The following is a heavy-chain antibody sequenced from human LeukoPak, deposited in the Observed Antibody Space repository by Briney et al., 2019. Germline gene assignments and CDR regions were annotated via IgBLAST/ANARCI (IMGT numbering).Heavy chain of an antibody. CDR1: GFTFGDYA. Sequence: PGGSLRLSCTASGFTFGDYAMSWVRQAPGKGLEWGGFIRSKAYGGTTEYAASVKGRFTISRDDSRSIAYLQMNSLKTEDTAVYYCTRVTYYYGSGSYFRGYNWFDPWGQGTLVTVSS. CDR3: TRVTYYYGSGSYFRGYNWFDP. CDR2: IRSKAYGGTT. J-gene: IGHJ5*02. V-gene: IGHV3-49*04. D-gene: IGHD3-10*01.